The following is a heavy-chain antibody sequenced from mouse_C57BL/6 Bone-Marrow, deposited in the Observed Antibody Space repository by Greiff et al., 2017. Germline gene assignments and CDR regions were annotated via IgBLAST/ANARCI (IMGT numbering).Heavy chain of an antibody. CDR2: FDPENGDT. J-gene: IGHJ2*01. Sequence: VQLQQSGAELVRPGASVKLSCTASGFNIKDDYMHWVKQRPEQGLEWIGWFDPENGDTEYASKFQGKATITADTSSNPAYLQLSSLTSEDTAVYYCTTVLYPYYFDYWGQGTTLTVSS. V-gene: IGHV14-4*01. D-gene: IGHD2-12*01. CDR3: TTVLYPYYFDY. CDR1: GFNIKDDY.